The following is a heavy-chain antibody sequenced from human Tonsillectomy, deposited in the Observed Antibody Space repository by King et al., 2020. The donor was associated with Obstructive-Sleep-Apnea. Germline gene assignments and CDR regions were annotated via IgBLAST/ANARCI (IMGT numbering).Heavy chain of an antibody. Sequence: VQLVESGGGLVKPGGSLRLSCAASGFTFSSYSMNWVRQAPGKGLEWVSSISSSSSYIYYADSVKGRFTISRDIAKNSLYLQMNSLRAEDTAVYYCATSIVGADLFDYWGQGTLVTVSS. D-gene: IGHD1-26*01. CDR1: GFTFSSYS. V-gene: IGHV3-21*01. CDR2: ISSSSSYI. CDR3: ATSIVGADLFDY. J-gene: IGHJ4*02.